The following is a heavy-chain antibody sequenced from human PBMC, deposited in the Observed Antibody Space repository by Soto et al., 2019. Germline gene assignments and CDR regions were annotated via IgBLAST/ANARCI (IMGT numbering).Heavy chain of an antibody. J-gene: IGHJ4*02. CDR1: GGSISSYY. V-gene: IGHV4-59*04. D-gene: IGHD3-22*01. Sequence: SETLSLTCTVSGGSISSYYWSWIRQPPGKGLEWIGYIYHSGSTYYNPSLKSRVTISVDTSKNQFSLKLSSVTAADTAVYYCARLFTHYYDSSGYYYVFYFDYWGQGTLVTVSS. CDR3: ARLFTHYYDSSGYYYVFYFDY. CDR2: IYHSGST.